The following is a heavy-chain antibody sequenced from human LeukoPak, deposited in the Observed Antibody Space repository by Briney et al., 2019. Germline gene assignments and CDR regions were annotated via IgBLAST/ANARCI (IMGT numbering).Heavy chain of an antibody. CDR1: GFTFSSYW. J-gene: IGHJ6*03. CDR3: ARDAREVRGAYMDV. CDR2: IKQDGSEK. Sequence: GGSLRLSCAASGFTFSSYWMSWVRQAPGKGLEWVANIKQDGSEKYYVDSVKGRFTISRDSAKNSLYLQMNSLRAEDTAVYYCARDAREVRGAYMDVWGKGTTVTVSS. D-gene: IGHD3-10*01. V-gene: IGHV3-7*01.